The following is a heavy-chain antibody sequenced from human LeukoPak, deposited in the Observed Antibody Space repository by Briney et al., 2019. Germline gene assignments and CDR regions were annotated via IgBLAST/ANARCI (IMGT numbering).Heavy chain of an antibody. CDR2: MNPNSGNT. CDR1: GYTFTSYD. CDR3: ARSNDQQLVHYYYYYMDV. V-gene: IGHV1-8*03. J-gene: IGHJ6*03. D-gene: IGHD6-13*01. Sequence: GASVKVSCKASGYTFTSYDINWVRQATGQGLEWMGWMNPNSGNTGYAQKFQGRVTITRNTSISTAHMELSSLRSEDTAVYYCARSNDQQLVHYYYYYMDVWGKGTTVTISS.